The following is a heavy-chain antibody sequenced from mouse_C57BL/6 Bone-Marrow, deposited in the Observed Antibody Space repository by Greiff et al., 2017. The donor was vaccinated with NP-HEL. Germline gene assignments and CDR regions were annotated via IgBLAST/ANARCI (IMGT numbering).Heavy chain of an antibody. V-gene: IGHV1-69*01. D-gene: IGHD3-1*01. J-gene: IGHJ1*03. CDR1: GYTFTSYW. Sequence: VKLQQSGAELVMPGASVKLSCKASGYTFTSYWMHWVKQRPGQGLEWIGEIDPSDSYTNYNQKFKGKSTLTVDKSSSTAYMQLSSLTSEDSAVYYCARRARYWYFDVWGTGTTVTVSS. CDR2: IDPSDSYT. CDR3: ARRARYWYFDV.